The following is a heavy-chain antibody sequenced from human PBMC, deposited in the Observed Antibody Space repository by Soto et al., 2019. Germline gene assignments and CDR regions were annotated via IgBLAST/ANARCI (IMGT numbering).Heavy chain of an antibody. CDR1: GGSINNYY. J-gene: IGHJ5*02. D-gene: IGHD3-16*02. CDR2: IFYSGST. CDR3: ARSRYSTAWRGFFDP. V-gene: IGHV4-59*01. Sequence: SETLSLTCTVSGGSINNYYWNWIRQPAGKGLEWIGHIFYSGSTTYNPSLESRVAISVDASKNQVSLRLTSVTAADTAVYYCARSRYSTAWRGFFDPWGQGTLVTVSS.